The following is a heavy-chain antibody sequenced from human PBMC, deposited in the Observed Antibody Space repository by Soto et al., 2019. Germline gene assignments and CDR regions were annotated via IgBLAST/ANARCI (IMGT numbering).Heavy chain of an antibody. V-gene: IGHV4-39*01. J-gene: IGHJ6*02. Sequence: QLQLQESGPGLVKPSETLSLTCTVSGGSISSSSYYWGWIRQPPGKGLEWIGSIYYSGSTYYNPSLKSRVTISVDTSKNQFSLKLSSVTAADTAVYYCASPGLTYSNYPYNWNPTPGGMDVWGQGTTVTVSS. CDR2: IYYSGST. CDR3: ASPGLTYSNYPYNWNPTPGGMDV. D-gene: IGHD1-20*01. CDR1: GGSISSSSYY.